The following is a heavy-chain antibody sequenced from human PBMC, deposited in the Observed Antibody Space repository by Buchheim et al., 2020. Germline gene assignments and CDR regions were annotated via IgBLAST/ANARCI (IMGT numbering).Heavy chain of an antibody. CDR1: GGSISSTDYY. Sequence: QLQVQESGPGLVKPSETLSLTCTVSGGSISSTDYYWGWIRQPPGKVLEWIGSIHYRGSTYYNPSLQSRITISVDTSNNQPSLRVSSVTAADTAVYFCARLYQGKRPPDYWGQGTL. V-gene: IGHV4-39*01. CDR2: IHYRGST. J-gene: IGHJ4*02. CDR3: ARLYQGKRPPDY. D-gene: IGHD2-8*01.